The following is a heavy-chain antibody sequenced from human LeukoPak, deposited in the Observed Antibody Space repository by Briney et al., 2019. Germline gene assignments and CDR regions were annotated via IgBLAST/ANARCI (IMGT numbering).Heavy chain of an antibody. CDR3: AKSSGLYYYYGMDV. CDR1: GFTFSSYS. D-gene: IGHD6-19*01. Sequence: PGGSLRLSCAASGFTFSSYSMNWVRQAPGKGLEWVSYISSSSSTIYYADSVKGRFTISRDNAKNTLYLQMNSLRAEDTAVYYCAKSSGLYYYYGMDVWGQGTTVTVSS. CDR2: ISSSSSTI. V-gene: IGHV3-48*01. J-gene: IGHJ6*02.